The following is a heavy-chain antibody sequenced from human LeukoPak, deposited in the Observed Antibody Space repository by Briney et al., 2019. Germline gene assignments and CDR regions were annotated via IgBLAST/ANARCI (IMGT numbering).Heavy chain of an antibody. Sequence: KPGGSLRLSCVVSGIPFSDFYMNWIRQTPGKGLEWISYISASSSYTDYADSVKGRFTISRDNAHNALFLQMNRLRVEDTGVYYCAAGTAADYWGQGTLVTVSS. D-gene: IGHD6-13*01. CDR1: GIPFSDFY. CDR2: ISASSSYT. CDR3: AAGTAADY. V-gene: IGHV3-11*03. J-gene: IGHJ4*02.